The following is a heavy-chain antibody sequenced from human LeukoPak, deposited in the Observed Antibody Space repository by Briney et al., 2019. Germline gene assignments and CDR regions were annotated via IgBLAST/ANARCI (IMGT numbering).Heavy chain of an antibody. CDR2: ISGSGGST. J-gene: IGHJ4*02. CDR1: GFTFSSYA. D-gene: IGHD6-13*01. V-gene: IGHV3-23*01. Sequence: EGSLRLSCAASGFTFSSYAMSWVRQAQGKGLEWVSAISGSGGSTYYADSVKGRFTISRDNSKNTLYLQMNSLRAEDTAVYYCASYSSSRSVGSLDYWGQGTLVTVSS. CDR3: ASYSSSRSVGSLDY.